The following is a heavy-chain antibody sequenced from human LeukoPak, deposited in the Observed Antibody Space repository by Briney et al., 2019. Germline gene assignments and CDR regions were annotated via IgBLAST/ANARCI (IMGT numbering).Heavy chain of an antibody. CDR1: GGSISSSSYY. CDR2: IYYSGST. V-gene: IGHV4-61*01. J-gene: IGHJ5*02. Sequence: TSETLSLTRTVSGGSISSSSYYWSWIRQPPGKGLEWIGYIYYSGSTNYNPSLKSRVTISVDTSKNQFSLKLSSVTAADTAVYYCARALYWFDPWGQGTLVTVSS. CDR3: ARALYWFDP.